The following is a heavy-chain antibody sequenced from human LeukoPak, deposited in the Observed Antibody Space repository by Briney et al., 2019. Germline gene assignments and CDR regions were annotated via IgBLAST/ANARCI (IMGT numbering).Heavy chain of an antibody. CDR2: ISAYNGNT. V-gene: IGHV1-18*01. CDR3: ARDRTAGNGAFDI. D-gene: IGHD6-19*01. Sequence: ASVKVSCKASGGTFSSYAISWVRQAPGQGLEWMGWISAYNGNTNYAQKLQGRVTMTTDTSTSTAYMELRSLRSDDTAVYYCARDRTAGNGAFDIWGQGTMVTVSS. CDR1: GGTFSSYA. J-gene: IGHJ3*02.